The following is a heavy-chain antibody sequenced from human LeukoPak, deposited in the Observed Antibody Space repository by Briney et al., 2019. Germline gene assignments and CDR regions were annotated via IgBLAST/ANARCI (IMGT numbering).Heavy chain of an antibody. CDR1: GGSFSDYY. CDR3: ARIYFYYNGMDV. V-gene: IGHV4-34*01. J-gene: IGHJ6*02. CDR2: INHSGST. Sequence: SETLSLTCAVYGGSFSDYYWSWIRQPPGKGLEWIGEINHSGSTNYNPSLKSRVTISVDTSKNQFSLKLISVTAADTAVYYCARIYFYYNGMDVWGQGTTVTVSS.